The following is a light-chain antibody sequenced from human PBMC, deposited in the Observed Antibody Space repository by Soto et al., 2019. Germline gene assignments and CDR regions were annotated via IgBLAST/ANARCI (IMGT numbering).Light chain of an antibody. J-gene: IGLJ2*01. Sequence: QSALTQPASVSGSPGQSITISCTGTGSDVGGYNYVSWYQQHPGKAPKVMIYDVSNRPSGVSNRFSGSKSGNTASLTISGLQAEDEADYYCSSYTSASTPLVFGGGTKPPS. CDR1: GSDVGGYNY. V-gene: IGLV2-14*01. CDR3: SSYTSASTPLV. CDR2: DVS.